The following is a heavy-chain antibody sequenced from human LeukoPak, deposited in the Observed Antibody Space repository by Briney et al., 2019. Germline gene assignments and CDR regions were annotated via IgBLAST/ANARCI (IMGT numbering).Heavy chain of an antibody. J-gene: IGHJ4*02. CDR3: ARDKTDVDIVATTPFDY. CDR1: GFTFSDYA. CDR2: ISGSGGRT. Sequence: AGGSLRLSCAASGFTFSDYAMSWVRQAPGKGLEWVSGISGSGGRTYYADSVKGRFTISRDNAKNSLYLQMNSLRAEDTAVYYCARDKTDVDIVATTPFDYWGQGTLVTVSS. V-gene: IGHV3-23*01. D-gene: IGHD5-12*01.